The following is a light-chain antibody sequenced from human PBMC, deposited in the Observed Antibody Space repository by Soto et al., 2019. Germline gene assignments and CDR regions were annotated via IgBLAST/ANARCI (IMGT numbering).Light chain of an antibody. CDR3: SSYTRSSFYV. V-gene: IGLV2-14*01. J-gene: IGLJ1*01. CDR2: DVS. Sequence: QSALTQPASVSGSPGQSITISCTGTSSDVGGYNYVSWYQQHPGKAPKLMIYDVSNRPSGVSNRFSGSKSGNTASLTISELQAEDEADYYCSSYTRSSFYVFGTGTKLTVL. CDR1: SSDVGGYNY.